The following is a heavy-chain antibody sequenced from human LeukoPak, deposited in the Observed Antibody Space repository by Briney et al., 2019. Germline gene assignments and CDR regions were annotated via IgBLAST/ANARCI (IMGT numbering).Heavy chain of an antibody. CDR3: ARAYTGSFSGTLEY. J-gene: IGHJ4*02. D-gene: IGHD1-26*01. V-gene: IGHV3-11*04. Sequence: GGSLRLSCAASGFTFSDYYMTWIRQAPGKGLEWVSYISPSGITTYYTDSVKGRFTISRDNAKNSLSLQINSLRVEDTAVYYCARAYTGSFSGTLEYWGRGTLVAVSS. CDR1: GFTFSDYY. CDR2: ISPSGITT.